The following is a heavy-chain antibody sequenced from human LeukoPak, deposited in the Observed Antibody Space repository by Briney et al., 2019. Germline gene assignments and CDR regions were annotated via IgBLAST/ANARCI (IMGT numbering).Heavy chain of an antibody. J-gene: IGHJ4*02. CDR1: GYTFSNYN. CDR2: INPTGGST. V-gene: IGHV1-46*01. CDR3: ARGEVPPHYFDS. Sequence: ASVTVSCKASGYTFSNYNVHWVRQAPGQGLEWMGIINPTGGSTNYAQKFQGRVTMTRDMSTTTVYMDLSSLRSEDTAVYYCARGEVPPHYFDSWGQGTLVTVSS.